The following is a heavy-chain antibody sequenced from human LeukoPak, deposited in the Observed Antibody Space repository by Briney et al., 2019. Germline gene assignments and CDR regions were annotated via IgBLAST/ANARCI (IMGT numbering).Heavy chain of an antibody. Sequence: GGYLRLSCAASAFTFSSYAMSWVRQAPGKGLEWVSVISNSGGSAYYADSVKGRFTISRDNSKNTLYLQMNSLRAEDTAVYYCAKDFDGSTWFGRNYMDVWGKGTTVTVSS. V-gene: IGHV3-23*01. CDR3: AKDFDGSTWFGRNYMDV. CDR1: AFTFSSYA. D-gene: IGHD6-13*01. CDR2: ISNSGGSA. J-gene: IGHJ6*03.